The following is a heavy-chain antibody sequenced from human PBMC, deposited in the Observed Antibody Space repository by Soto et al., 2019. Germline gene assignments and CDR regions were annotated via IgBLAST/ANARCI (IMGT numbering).Heavy chain of an antibody. CDR1: GYSFTGYY. V-gene: IGHV1-2*02. CDR3: ARGDYGTGGYPFPYFDY. D-gene: IGHD2-8*02. Sequence: HEHLVQSGAEVKRPGASLKVSCKASGYSFTGYYIHWVRQAPGQGLEWMGWINPDSGATNYAQNFRGRVTLTGDTSISTASMALTSRTSDDTAVYYCARGDYGTGGYPFPYFDYWGQGTLVIVSS. CDR2: INPDSGAT. J-gene: IGHJ4*02.